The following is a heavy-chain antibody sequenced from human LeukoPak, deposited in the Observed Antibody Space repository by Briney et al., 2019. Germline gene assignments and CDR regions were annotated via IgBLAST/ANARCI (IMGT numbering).Heavy chain of an antibody. V-gene: IGHV3-20*04. J-gene: IGHJ4*02. CDR3: ARDPAGFGELLPPYFDY. Sequence: GGSLRLSCAASGFTVSSNYMSWVRQAPGKGLEWVSGINWNGGSTGYADSVKGRFTISRDNAKNSLYLQMNSLRAEDTALYYCARDPAGFGELLPPYFDYWGQGTLVTVSS. CDR2: INWNGGST. CDR1: GFTVSSNY. D-gene: IGHD3-10*01.